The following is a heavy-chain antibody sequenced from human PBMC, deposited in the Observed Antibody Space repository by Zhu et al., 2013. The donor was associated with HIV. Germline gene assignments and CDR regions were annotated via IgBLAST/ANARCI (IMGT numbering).Heavy chain of an antibody. CDR3: ARDGVVGGPTTGFDS. V-gene: IGHV1-18*01. Sequence: QVQMVQSGAEVKKPGASLKVSCKASGYTFTSYGISWVRQAPGQGLEWMAWINAHNGDTNYAQRLQGRVTVTTDTSTSTAYMELRSLKSDDTALYYCARDGVVGGPTTGFDSWGQGTLVTVSS. J-gene: IGHJ4*02. D-gene: IGHD4-17*01. CDR2: INAHNGDT. CDR1: GYTFTSYG.